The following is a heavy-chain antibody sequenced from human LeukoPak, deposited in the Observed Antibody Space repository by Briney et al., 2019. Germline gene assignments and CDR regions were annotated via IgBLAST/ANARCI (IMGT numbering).Heavy chain of an antibody. CDR2: INPNSGGT. CDR3: ARCITQDYGMDV. J-gene: IGHJ6*02. V-gene: IGHV1-2*04. Sequence: ASVKVSCKASGYTLTGYYMHWVRQAPGQGLEWMGWINPNSGGTNYAQKFQGWVTMTRDTSISTAYMELSRLRSDDTAVYYCARCITQDYGMDVWGQGTTVTVSS. D-gene: IGHD3-10*01. CDR1: GYTLTGYY.